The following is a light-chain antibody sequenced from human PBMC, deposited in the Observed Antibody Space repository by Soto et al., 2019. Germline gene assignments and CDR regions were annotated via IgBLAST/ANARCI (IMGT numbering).Light chain of an antibody. Sequence: EILLTQSPGTLSLSPGESATLSCRATQSVSSSLAWYQQRPGQAPRLLIYGASSRPTGIPDRFSGSGSGTDFTLTISSLEPEDFAVYFCQQYLTSPETFGGGTKVDIK. CDR1: QSVSSS. J-gene: IGKJ4*01. V-gene: IGKV3-20*01. CDR3: QQYLTSPET. CDR2: GAS.